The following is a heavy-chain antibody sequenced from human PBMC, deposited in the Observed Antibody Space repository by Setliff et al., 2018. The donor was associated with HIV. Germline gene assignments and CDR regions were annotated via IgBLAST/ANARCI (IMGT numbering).Heavy chain of an antibody. CDR1: GVTVGSNY. CDR2: IKADGSEK. Sequence: GGSLRLSCAASGVTVGSNYMSWVRQAPGKGLEWVANIKADGSEKYYVGSVKGRFTISRDNAKNSLFLQMNSLRAEDTAVYYCARGHYSSSSGWGRGTLVTVSS. CDR3: ARGHYSSSSG. V-gene: IGHV3-7*03. D-gene: IGHD6-6*01. J-gene: IGHJ4*02.